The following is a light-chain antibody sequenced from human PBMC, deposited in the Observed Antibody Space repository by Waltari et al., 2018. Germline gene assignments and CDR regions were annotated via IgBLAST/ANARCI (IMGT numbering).Light chain of an antibody. J-gene: IGKJ2*01. CDR2: AAS. V-gene: IGKV1-39*01. CDR1: QSISSY. CDR3: QQYYITPYT. Sequence: DIQMTQSPSSLSASVGDRVTITCRASQSISSYLNWYQQKPGKAPKLLIYAASSLQSGVPSRFSGSGSGTDFTLTISSLQPEDVAVYYCQQYYITPYTFGQGTKLEIK.